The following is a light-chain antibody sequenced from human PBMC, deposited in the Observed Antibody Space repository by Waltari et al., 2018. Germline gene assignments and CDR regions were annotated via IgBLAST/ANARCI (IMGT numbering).Light chain of an antibody. V-gene: IGKV1-39*01. J-gene: IGKJ3*01. CDR1: QTIFNY. CDR2: GAS. Sequence: QMTQSTSSLSASVGDRDTIPCRASQTIFNYLNWYQHRPGKAPTLLIYGASSLQRGVPSRFSGIRCGTELTLTISSLQPEDFATYFCQQSYSTAGGTFGPRTKVDMK. CDR3: QQSYSTAGGT.